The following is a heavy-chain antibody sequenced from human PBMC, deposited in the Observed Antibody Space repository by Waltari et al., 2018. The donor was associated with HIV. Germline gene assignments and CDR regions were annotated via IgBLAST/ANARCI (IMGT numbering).Heavy chain of an antibody. D-gene: IGHD3-3*01. CDR2: ISSSSSTI. CDR3: AVLRFLESFDY. J-gene: IGHJ4*02. V-gene: IGHV3-48*04. Sequence: EVQLVESGGGLVQPGGSLRLSCAASGFTFSSYSMNWGREGPGKGREGVSYISSSSSTIYYADSVKGRFTISRDNAKNSLYLQMNSLRAEDTAVYYCAVLRFLESFDYWGQGTLVTVSS. CDR1: GFTFSSYS.